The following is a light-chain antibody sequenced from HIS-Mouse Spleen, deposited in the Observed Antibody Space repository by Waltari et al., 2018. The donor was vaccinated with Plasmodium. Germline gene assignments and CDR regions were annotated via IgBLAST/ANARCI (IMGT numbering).Light chain of an antibody. V-gene: IGKV1-13*02. J-gene: IGKJ5*01. CDR2: DAS. CDR3: QQFNSYPQGT. Sequence: AIQLTQSPSSLPASVGDRATITCRASQGISSALAWYQQKPGKAPKLLIYDASSLESGVPSRFSGSGSGTDFTLTISSLQPEDFATYYCQQFNSYPQGTIGQGTRLEIK. CDR1: QGISSA.